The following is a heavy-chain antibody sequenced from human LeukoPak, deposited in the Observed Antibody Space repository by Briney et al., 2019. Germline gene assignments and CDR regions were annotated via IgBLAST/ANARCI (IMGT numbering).Heavy chain of an antibody. CDR1: GYSISSGYY. CDR2: IYHSGST. Sequence: SETLSLTCTVSGYSISSGYYWGWIRQPPGKGLEWIGSIYHSGSTYYNPSLKSRVTISVDTSKNQFSLKLSSVTAADTAVYYCARDWGSGSYNDYWGQGTLVTVSS. CDR3: ARDWGSGSYNDY. V-gene: IGHV4-38-2*02. D-gene: IGHD3-10*01. J-gene: IGHJ4*02.